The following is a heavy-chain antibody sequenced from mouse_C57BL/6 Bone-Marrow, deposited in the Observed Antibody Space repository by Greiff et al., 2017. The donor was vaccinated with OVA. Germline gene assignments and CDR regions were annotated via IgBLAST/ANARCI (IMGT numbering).Heavy chain of an antibody. Sequence: EVQLQQSGPELVKPGASVKISCKASGYTFTDYYMNWVKQSHGKSLEWIGDINPNNGGTSYNQKFKGKATLTVDKSSSTAYMELRSLTSEDSAVYYCARGITTVVWGQGTTLTVSS. CDR3: ARGITTVV. CDR2: INPNNGGT. D-gene: IGHD1-1*01. CDR1: GYTFTDYY. J-gene: IGHJ2*01. V-gene: IGHV1-26*01.